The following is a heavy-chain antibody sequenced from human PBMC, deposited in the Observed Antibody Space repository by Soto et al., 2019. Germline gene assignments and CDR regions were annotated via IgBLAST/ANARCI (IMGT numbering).Heavy chain of an antibody. V-gene: IGHV3-23*01. CDR1: GFTFSSST. CDR3: AKETYYYYGMDV. J-gene: IGHJ6*02. Sequence: EVQLLESGGGLVQPGGSLRLSCAASGFTFSSSTMNWVRQAPGKGLEWVSAIIDSGGYTYYADSVKGRFTISRDNSKNTLYLQMNSLRAEDTALYHCAKETYYYYGMDVWGQGTTVTVSS. CDR2: IIDSGGYT.